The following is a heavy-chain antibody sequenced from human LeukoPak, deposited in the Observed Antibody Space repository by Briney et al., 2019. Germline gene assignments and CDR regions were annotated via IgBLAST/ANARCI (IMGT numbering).Heavy chain of an antibody. J-gene: IGHJ6*04. D-gene: IGHD5-12*01. Sequence: SETLSLTCTVSGGSISSYYWSWIRQPPGKGLEWIGSIYYSGSTYYNPSLKSRVTISVDTSKNQFSLKVNSVTAADTAVYYCARRSGYDPLDVWGKGTTVTISS. V-gene: IGHV4-59*05. CDR2: IYYSGST. CDR1: GGSISSYY. CDR3: ARRSGYDPLDV.